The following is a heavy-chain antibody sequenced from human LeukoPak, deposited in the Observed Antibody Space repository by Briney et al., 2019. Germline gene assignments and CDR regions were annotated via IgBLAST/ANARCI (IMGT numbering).Heavy chain of an antibody. CDR3: ARRGGKNYGDYLLYYYYMDV. CDR2: ISTYNGDT. V-gene: IGHV1-18*04. J-gene: IGHJ6*03. D-gene: IGHD4-17*01. Sequence: GASVKVSCKTSGYTFISYHMHWVRQAPGQGLEWMGWISTYNGDTHYAQKFQGRVTMTTDTSTSTAYMELRSLRSDDTAMYYCARRGGKNYGDYLLYYYYMDVWGKGTTVTVSS. CDR1: GYTFISYH.